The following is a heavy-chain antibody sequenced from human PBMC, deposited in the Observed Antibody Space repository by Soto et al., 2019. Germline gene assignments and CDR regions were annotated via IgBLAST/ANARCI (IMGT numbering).Heavy chain of an antibody. V-gene: IGHV4-59*11. D-gene: IGHD2-2*01. CDR3: ARATQLSNRGVRGLFDP. Sequence: SETLSLTCTVSGGSINNHYWSWIRQPPGKGLEWIGYIYYTGSTNYNPSLKSRVTMSVDTFTSTAYMELRSLISDDTAVYYCARATQLSNRGVRGLFDPWGQGTLVTVSS. CDR1: GGSINNHY. J-gene: IGHJ5*02. CDR2: IYYTGST.